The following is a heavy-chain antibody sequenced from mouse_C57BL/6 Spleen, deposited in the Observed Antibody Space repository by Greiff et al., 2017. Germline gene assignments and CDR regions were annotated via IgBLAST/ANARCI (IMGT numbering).Heavy chain of an antibody. CDR1: GYTFTNYE. V-gene: IGHV1-15*01. D-gene: IGHD1-3*01. CDR3: TREWGMDY. CDR2: IDPETGGT. J-gene: IGHJ4*01. Sequence: QVHVQQSGAELVRPGASVTLSCKASGYTFTNYEMHWVKQTPVHGLEWIGAIDPETGGTAYNQKFKGKAILTVDKSSSTAYMELRSLTSEDSAVYYCTREWGMDYWGEGTPVTVSS.